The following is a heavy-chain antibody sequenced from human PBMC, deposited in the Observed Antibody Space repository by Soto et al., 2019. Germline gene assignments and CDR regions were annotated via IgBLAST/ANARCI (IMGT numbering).Heavy chain of an antibody. Sequence: GGSLRLSCAASGFTFSSYGMHWVRQAPGKGPEWVAVIWYDGSNKYYADSVKGRFTISRDNSKNTLYLQMNSLRAEDTAVYYCARGGRTYYDILTGYFPDYYYGMDVWGQVPQVTFSS. CDR2: IWYDGSNK. CDR3: ARGGRTYYDILTGYFPDYYYGMDV. CDR1: GFTFSSYG. J-gene: IGHJ6*02. D-gene: IGHD3-9*01. V-gene: IGHV3-33*01.